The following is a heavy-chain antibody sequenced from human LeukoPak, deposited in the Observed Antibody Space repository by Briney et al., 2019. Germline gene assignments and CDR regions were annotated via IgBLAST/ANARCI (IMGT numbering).Heavy chain of an antibody. CDR3: ARDLKLPIVGATSYAFDI. CDR1: GYTFTGYY. V-gene: IGHV1-2*02. D-gene: IGHD1-26*01. J-gene: IGHJ3*02. CDR2: INPNSGGT. Sequence: ASVKVSCKASGYTFTGYYMHWVRQAPGQGLECMGWINPNSGGTNYAQKFQGRVTMTRDTSISTAYMEMSRLRSDDTAVYYCARDLKLPIVGATSYAFDIWGQGTMVTVSS.